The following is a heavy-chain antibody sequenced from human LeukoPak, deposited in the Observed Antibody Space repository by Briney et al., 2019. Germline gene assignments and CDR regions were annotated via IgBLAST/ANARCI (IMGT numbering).Heavy chain of an antibody. Sequence: HPGGSLRLSCVASGFTFSSYSMNWVRQAPGKGLEWVANIKEDGSEKRDVDSVKGRFTISRDNAKNSLYLQMNSLRAEDTAVYYCARDRLGSSGWDHAFDIWGQGTMVTVSS. CDR3: ARDRLGSSGWDHAFDI. J-gene: IGHJ3*02. CDR2: IKEDGSEK. CDR1: GFTFSSYS. D-gene: IGHD6-19*01. V-gene: IGHV3-7*01.